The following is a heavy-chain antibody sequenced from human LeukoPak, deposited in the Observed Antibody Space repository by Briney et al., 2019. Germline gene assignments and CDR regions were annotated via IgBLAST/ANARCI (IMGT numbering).Heavy chain of an antibody. D-gene: IGHD3-22*01. CDR2: IYYSGST. J-gene: IGHJ4*02. CDR3: ARSPGHRGYDY. CDR1: GASISSSYY. V-gene: IGHV4-59*01. Sequence: PSETLSLTCTVSGASISSSYYWSWIRQPPGKGLEWIGYIYYSGSTNYNPSLESRVTMSIDTSNNQFSLKLTSVTATDTAVYYCARSPGHRGYDYWGRGTLVTVSS.